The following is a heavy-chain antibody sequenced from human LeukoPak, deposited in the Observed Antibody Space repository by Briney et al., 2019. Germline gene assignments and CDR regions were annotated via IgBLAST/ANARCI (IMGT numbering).Heavy chain of an antibody. D-gene: IGHD1-26*01. CDR2: IKQDGSEK. CDR3: GKDHEGVVGSTGGVDY. V-gene: IGHV3-7*01. Sequence: GRCLRLSCAASGYTLSSFWMSWVRPAPGRGLEWGANIKQDGSEKHYVDSVKGGFTISRDNATNSRYRQMNGLRAQHTAVFYCGKDHEGVVGSTGGVDYWGQGTLVTVSS. J-gene: IGHJ4*02. CDR1: GYTLSSFW.